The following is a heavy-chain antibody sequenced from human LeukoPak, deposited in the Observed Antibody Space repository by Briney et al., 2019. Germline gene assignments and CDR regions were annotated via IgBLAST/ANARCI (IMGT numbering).Heavy chain of an antibody. CDR3: ARVSVTTGCFDY. V-gene: IGHV4-39*07. CDR1: GGSISSGDYY. CDR2: INHSGST. J-gene: IGHJ4*02. Sequence: PSETLSLTCTVSGGSISSGDYYWSWIRQPPGKGLEWIGEINHSGSTNYNPSLKSRVTISVDTSKNQFSLKLSSVTAADTAVYYCARVSVTTGCFDYWGQGTLVTVSS. D-gene: IGHD4-11*01.